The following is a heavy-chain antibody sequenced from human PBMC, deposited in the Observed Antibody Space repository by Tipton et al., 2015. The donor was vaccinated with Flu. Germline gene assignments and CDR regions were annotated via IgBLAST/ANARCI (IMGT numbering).Heavy chain of an antibody. V-gene: IGHV4-61*02. Sequence: TLSLTCTVSGNFIRRGSFYWSWIRQPAGKGLEWIGRIYTGGGTNYNPSLKSRVAISLDTFKNQFSLKLTSVTAADTAVYYCATTTYYYGSGSHDYWGQGTLVTVSS. CDR3: ATTTYYYGSGSHDY. CDR2: IYTGGGT. D-gene: IGHD3-10*01. CDR1: GNFIRRGSFY. J-gene: IGHJ4*02.